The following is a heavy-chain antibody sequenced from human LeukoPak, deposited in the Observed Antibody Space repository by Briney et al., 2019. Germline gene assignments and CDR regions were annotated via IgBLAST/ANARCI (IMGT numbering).Heavy chain of an antibody. CDR1: GFTFSSYE. J-gene: IGHJ4*02. D-gene: IGHD3-10*01. Sequence: GGSLRLSCAASGFTFSSYEMNWVRQAPGKGLEWVSYISSIVSTIYYAASVKGRFTISRDNPKTSLYLQMNSLRAEDTAVYYCARNPRRGFLHGPPPGPYWGQGTLVTVSS. V-gene: IGHV3-48*03. CDR3: ARNPRRGFLHGPPPGPY. CDR2: ISSIVSTI.